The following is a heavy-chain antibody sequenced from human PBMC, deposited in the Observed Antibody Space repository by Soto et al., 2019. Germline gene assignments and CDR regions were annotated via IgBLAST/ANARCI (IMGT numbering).Heavy chain of an antibody. Sequence: GGSLRLSCAASGFTFSSYAMSWVRQAPGKGLEWVSAISGSGGSTYYADSVKGRFTISRDNSKNTLYLQMNSLRAEDTAVYYCAKDKGYCSSTSCSIDYWGQGTLVTVS. CDR1: GFTFSSYA. CDR2: ISGSGGST. J-gene: IGHJ4*02. V-gene: IGHV3-23*01. D-gene: IGHD2-2*01. CDR3: AKDKGYCSSTSCSIDY.